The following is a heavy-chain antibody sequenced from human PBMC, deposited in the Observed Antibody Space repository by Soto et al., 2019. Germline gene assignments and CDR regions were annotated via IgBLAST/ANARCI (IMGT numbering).Heavy chain of an antibody. Sequence: GSLRLSCAASGFTVSTKYMSWVRQAPGKGLEWVSVIYSGGSTFYADSVRGRFTISRDNSKNTVNLQMNSLRAEDTAVYYCARDPWAADYWGQGTLVTAPQ. CDR1: GFTVSTKY. J-gene: IGHJ4*02. CDR2: IYSGGST. V-gene: IGHV3-66*01. CDR3: ARDPWAADY. D-gene: IGHD3-16*01.